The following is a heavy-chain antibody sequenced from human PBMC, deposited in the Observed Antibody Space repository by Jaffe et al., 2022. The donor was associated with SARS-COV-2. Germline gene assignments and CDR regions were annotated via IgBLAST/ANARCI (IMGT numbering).Heavy chain of an antibody. CDR3: ARTVVTDFYHYYMDV. Sequence: QVHLQVSGPGLVKPSESLSLTCSVSGDSISANYWSWIRQPPGKALEWIGYIYYNGITNYNPSLKGRVAMLVDKSKNEFSLRLTSVTPADTAMYYCARTVVTDFYHYYMDVWGKGTTVIVSS. CDR2: IYYNGIT. D-gene: IGHD2-15*01. CDR1: GDSISANY. V-gene: IGHV4-59*01. J-gene: IGHJ6*03.